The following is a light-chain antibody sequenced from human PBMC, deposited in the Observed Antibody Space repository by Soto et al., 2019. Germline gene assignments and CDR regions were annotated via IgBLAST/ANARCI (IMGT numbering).Light chain of an antibody. Sequence: EIVMTQSPATLSASSGESVTLSCRASQSVSTTLAWYQQKPGQAPRLLIYGAFNRATGIADRFSGGGSETDFTLTISSLQSEDFGVYYCQQYNDWRMYTFGQGTKLEIK. CDR2: GAF. CDR3: QQYNDWRMYT. CDR1: QSVSTT. J-gene: IGKJ2*01. V-gene: IGKV3-15*01.